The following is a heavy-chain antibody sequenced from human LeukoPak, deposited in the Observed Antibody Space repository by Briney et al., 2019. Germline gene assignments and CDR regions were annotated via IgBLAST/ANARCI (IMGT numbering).Heavy chain of an antibody. Sequence: GGSLRLSCAASGFTFSSYSMNWVRQAPGKGLEWVSSISSSSYIYYADSVKGRFTISRDNAKNSLYLQMNSLRAEDTAVYYCARDGGIAVPAFDIWGQGTMVTVSS. CDR1: GFTFSSYS. V-gene: IGHV3-21*01. D-gene: IGHD6-19*01. CDR3: ARDGGIAVPAFDI. CDR2: ISSSSYI. J-gene: IGHJ3*02.